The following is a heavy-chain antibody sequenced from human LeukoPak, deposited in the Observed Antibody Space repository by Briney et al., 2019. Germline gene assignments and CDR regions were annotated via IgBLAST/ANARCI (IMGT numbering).Heavy chain of an antibody. Sequence: GGSLRLSCVASGFTFSSYWMSWVRQAPGKGLEWVANIKQDGSEKYYVDSVKGRFTISRDNAKNSLYLQMNSLRAEDTAVYYCARDPGIAAFDYWGQGTLVTVSS. D-gene: IGHD6-13*01. CDR2: IKQDGSEK. CDR3: ARDPGIAAFDY. J-gene: IGHJ4*02. CDR1: GFTFSSYW. V-gene: IGHV3-7*01.